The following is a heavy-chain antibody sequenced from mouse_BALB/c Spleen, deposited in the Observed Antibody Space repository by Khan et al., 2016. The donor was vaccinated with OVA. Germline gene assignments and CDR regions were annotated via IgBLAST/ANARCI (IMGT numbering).Heavy chain of an antibody. CDR1: GYTFTSYT. CDR3: VRDGAYYRNDGWFAY. J-gene: IGHJ3*01. Sequence: VQLKESGAELARPGASGKMSCKASGYTFTSYTIHWIKLRPGQGLEWIGYINPSNGYTNYNQVFKDKATLTADKSSTTAYMQLNSLTSDDSAVYNVVRDGAYYRNDGWFAYWGQGTLVTVSA. D-gene: IGHD2-14*01. V-gene: IGHV1-4*01. CDR2: INPSNGYT.